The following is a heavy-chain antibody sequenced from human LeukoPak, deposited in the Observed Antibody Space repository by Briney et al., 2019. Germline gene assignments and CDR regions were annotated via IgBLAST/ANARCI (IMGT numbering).Heavy chain of an antibody. CDR1: GGSFSGYY. CDR2: INHSGST. Sequence: SETLSLTCAVYGGSFSGYYWSWIRQPPGKGLEWIGEINHSGSTNYNPSLKSRVTISVDTSKNQFSPKLSSVTAADTAVYYCARAVLLWFGELPSIDYWGQGTLVTVSS. D-gene: IGHD3-10*01. CDR3: ARAVLLWFGELPSIDY. J-gene: IGHJ4*02. V-gene: IGHV4-34*01.